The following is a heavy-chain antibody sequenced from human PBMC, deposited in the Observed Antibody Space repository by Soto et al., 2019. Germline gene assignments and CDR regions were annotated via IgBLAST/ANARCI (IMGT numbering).Heavy chain of an antibody. Sequence: SETLSLTCAVSGDSINNTHWWSWVRQPPGKGLEWIGQISHSGSTNYNPSPTSRVTISVDKSKNHFSLKLTSVTAADTAVYYCAARHFWSGPWTHTRLDYWGQGTLGTVSA. J-gene: IGHJ4*02. D-gene: IGHD3-3*02. CDR1: GDSINNTHW. V-gene: IGHV4-4*02. CDR3: AARHFWSGPWTHTRLDY. CDR2: ISHSGST.